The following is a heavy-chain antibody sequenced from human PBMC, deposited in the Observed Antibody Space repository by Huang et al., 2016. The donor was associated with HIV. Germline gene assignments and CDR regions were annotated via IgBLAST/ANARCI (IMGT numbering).Heavy chain of an antibody. CDR2: MNPNRVNT. V-gene: IGHV1-8*01. J-gene: IGHJ4*02. CDR3: ATLPPVNYGRSGGRVRDY. D-gene: IGHD2-15*01. Sequence: QVQLVQSGAEVKKPGASVKVSCKASGYTFSNYAINWVRKAPGQGLEWMGWMNPNRVNTGEARKFQGRVTMTRSTSISTAYMELGRLRFEDTAVYYCATLPPVNYGRSGGRVRDYWGQGSLVTVSS. CDR1: GYTFSNYA.